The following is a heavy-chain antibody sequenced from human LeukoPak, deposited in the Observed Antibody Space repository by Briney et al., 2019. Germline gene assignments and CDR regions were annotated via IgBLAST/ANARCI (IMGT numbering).Heavy chain of an antibody. J-gene: IGHJ4*02. CDR3: ARDPPNTVTPWGADF. D-gene: IGHD4-17*01. CDR2: IKQDGSES. CDR1: GFPFSSYW. Sequence: PGGSLRLSCAGSGFPFSSYWMSWVRQAPGKGPEWVANIKQDGSESYYVDSVKGRFTISRDNAKDSLYLQMNSLRADDTAVYYCARDPPNTVTPWGADFWGLGTLVTVSS. V-gene: IGHV3-7*01.